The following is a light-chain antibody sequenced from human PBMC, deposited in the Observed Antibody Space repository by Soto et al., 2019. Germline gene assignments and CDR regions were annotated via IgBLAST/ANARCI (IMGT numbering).Light chain of an antibody. CDR3: KKYGSSPSWT. J-gene: IGKJ1*01. CDR2: GAS. V-gene: IGKV3-20*01. Sequence: EIVLTQSPGTLSLSPGERATLSCRASQSVSSSYLAWYQQKPGQAPRLLIYGASSRATGIPDRFSVSGSGTDFTLTISRLEPEDFAVYYCKKYGSSPSWTFGQGTQVEIK. CDR1: QSVSSSY.